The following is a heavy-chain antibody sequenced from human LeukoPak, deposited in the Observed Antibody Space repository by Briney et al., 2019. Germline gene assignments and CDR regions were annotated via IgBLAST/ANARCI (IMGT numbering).Heavy chain of an antibody. CDR1: GFTFSSYS. CDR2: ISSSSSYI. CDR3: ARRYFDWLLEGGDAFDI. J-gene: IGHJ3*02. D-gene: IGHD3-9*01. V-gene: IGHV3-21*01. Sequence: GGSLRLSCAAPGFTFSSYSMNWVRQAPGKGLEWVSSISSSSSYIYYADSVKGRFTISRDNAKNSLYLQMNSLRAEDTAVYYCARRYFDWLLEGGDAFDIWGQGTMVTVSS.